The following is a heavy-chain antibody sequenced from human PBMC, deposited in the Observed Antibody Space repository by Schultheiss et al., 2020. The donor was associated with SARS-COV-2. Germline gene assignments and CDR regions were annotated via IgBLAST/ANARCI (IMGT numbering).Heavy chain of an antibody. CDR2: ISYDGSNK. Sequence: GGSLRLSCAASGFTFSSYAMDWVRQAPGKGLEWVAVISYDGSNKYYADSVKGRFTISRDNSKNTLYLQMNSLRAEDTAVYYCAKKVGAVADYWGQGTLVTVSS. CDR1: GFTFSSYA. V-gene: IGHV3-30-3*02. D-gene: IGHD6-19*01. J-gene: IGHJ4*02. CDR3: AKKVGAVADY.